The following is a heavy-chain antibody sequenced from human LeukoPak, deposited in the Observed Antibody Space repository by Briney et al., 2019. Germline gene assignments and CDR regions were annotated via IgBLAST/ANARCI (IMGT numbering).Heavy chain of an antibody. V-gene: IGHV1-24*01. CDR3: ANGPYCTNGVCYTPFDY. CDR1: GYTLTELS. CDR2: FDPEDGET. J-gene: IGHJ4*02. Sequence: ASVKVSCKVSGYTLTELSMHWVRQARGKGLEWMGGFDPEDGETIYAQKFQGRVTMTEDTSTDTAYMELSSLRSEDTAVYYCANGPYCTNGVCYTPFDYWGQGTLVTVSS. D-gene: IGHD2-8*01.